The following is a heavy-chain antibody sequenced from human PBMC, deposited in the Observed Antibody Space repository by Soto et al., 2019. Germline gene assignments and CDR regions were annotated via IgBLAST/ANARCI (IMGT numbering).Heavy chain of an antibody. CDR3: ARDDGYNSLYFDY. V-gene: IGHV1-69*06. Sequence: SVKVSCKASGGTFSSYAISWVRQAPGRGLEWMGGIIPIFGTANYAQKFQGRVTITADRSTSTAYMELSSLRSEDTAVYYCARDDGYNSLYFDYWGQGTLVTVSS. D-gene: IGHD5-12*01. CDR2: IIPIFGTA. J-gene: IGHJ4*02. CDR1: GGTFSSYA.